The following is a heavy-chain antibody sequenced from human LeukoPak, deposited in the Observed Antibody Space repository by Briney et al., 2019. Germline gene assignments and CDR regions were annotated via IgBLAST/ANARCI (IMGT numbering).Heavy chain of an antibody. J-gene: IGHJ4*02. CDR2: ISGSGGST. V-gene: IGHV3-23*01. D-gene: IGHD3-16*01. CDR1: GFTFSSYS. CDR3: AKTYYDYVWGGGMEVDY. Sequence: PGGSLRLSCAASGFTFSSYSMNWVRQAPGKGLEWVSAISGSGGSTYYADSVKGRFTISRDNSKNTLYLQMNSLRAEDTAVYYCAKTYYDYVWGGGMEVDYWGQGTLVTVSS.